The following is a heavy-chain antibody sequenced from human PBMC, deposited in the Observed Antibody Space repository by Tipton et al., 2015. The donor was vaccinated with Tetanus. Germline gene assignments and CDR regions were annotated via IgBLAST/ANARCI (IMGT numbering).Heavy chain of an antibody. CDR2: ISGSGGST. CDR3: AKEQYYDFWSGYYVLDY. D-gene: IGHD3-3*01. V-gene: IGHV3-23*01. J-gene: IGHJ4*02. CDR1: GFTFSSYA. Sequence: SLRLSCAASGFTFSSYAMSWVRQAPGKGLEWVSAISGSGGSTYYADSVKGRSTISRDNSKNTLYLQMNSLRAEDTAVYYCAKEQYYDFWSGYYVLDYWGQGTLVTVSS.